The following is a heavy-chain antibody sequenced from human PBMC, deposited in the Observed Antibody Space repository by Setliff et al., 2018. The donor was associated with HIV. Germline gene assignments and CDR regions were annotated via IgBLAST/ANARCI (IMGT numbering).Heavy chain of an antibody. Sequence: PGGSLRLSCAASGFTFSTYSMNWVRQAPGKGLEWISYISSSSSTIYYADSVKGRFTISRDNAKNSLYLQMNSLRAEDTAVYYCARDPHPNGGSEDAFDIWGQGTLVTVSS. CDR2: ISSSSSTI. CDR3: ARDPHPNGGSEDAFDI. D-gene: IGHD7-27*01. V-gene: IGHV3-48*01. J-gene: IGHJ4*03. CDR1: GFTFSTYS.